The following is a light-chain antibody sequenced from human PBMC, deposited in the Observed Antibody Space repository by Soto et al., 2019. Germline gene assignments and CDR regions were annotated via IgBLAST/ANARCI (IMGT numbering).Light chain of an antibody. CDR1: PTSKSGY. CDR3: HQYGGSPRT. CDR2: GAS. Sequence: IMLTKSPGTLSLSPEKMAARSCRFGPTSKSGYLAWYRRRPGKAARVLVSGASNRATGVPDRFSGSGSGTDFTLTISSLEPEDFAVYYCHQYGGSPRTFGQGTKVDIK. V-gene: IGKV3-20*01. J-gene: IGKJ1*01.